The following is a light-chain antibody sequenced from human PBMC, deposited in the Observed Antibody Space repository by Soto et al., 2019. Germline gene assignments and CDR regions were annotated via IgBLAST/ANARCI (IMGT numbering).Light chain of an antibody. CDR2: KAS. CDR1: QSISSW. CDR3: QQYLSFPLT. J-gene: IGKJ4*01. V-gene: IGKV1-5*03. Sequence: DIQMTQSPSTLSASVGDRVTITCRASQSISSWLAWYQQKPGRAPNLLIYKASSLQSGVPSRFSGSGSGTEFTLTISSLQPDDFATYYCQQYLSFPLTFGGGTTMEI.